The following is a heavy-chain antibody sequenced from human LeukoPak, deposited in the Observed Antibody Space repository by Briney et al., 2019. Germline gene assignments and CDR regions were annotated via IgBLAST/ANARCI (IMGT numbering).Heavy chain of an antibody. V-gene: IGHV4-39*01. CDR2: MFYGETN. D-gene: IGHD4-23*01. CDR1: GDSISRSGLY. CDR3: AGLERSRNDGTQY. Sequence: SETLSLTCTVSGDSISRSGLYWGWIRQPPGKGLEWIGSMFYGETNSYNPSLKSRVIISLDTSKNQFSLNLNSVTAADTAVYYCAGLERSRNDGTQYWGQGTLVTVSS. J-gene: IGHJ4*02.